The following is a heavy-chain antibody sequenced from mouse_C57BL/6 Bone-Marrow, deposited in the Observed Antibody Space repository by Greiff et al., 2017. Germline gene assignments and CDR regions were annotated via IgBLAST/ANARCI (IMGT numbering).Heavy chain of an antibody. V-gene: IGHV5-17*01. D-gene: IGHD3-3*01. CDR1: GFTFSDYG. CDR3: ARGDGGEGFAY. CDR2: ISSGSSTI. Sequence: EVKLMESGGGLVKPGGSLKLSCAASGFTFSDYGMHWVRQAPEKGLEWVAYISSGSSTIYSADTVKGRFTISRDNAKNTLFLQMTSLRSEDTAMYYCARGDGGEGFAYWGQGTLVTVSA. J-gene: IGHJ3*01.